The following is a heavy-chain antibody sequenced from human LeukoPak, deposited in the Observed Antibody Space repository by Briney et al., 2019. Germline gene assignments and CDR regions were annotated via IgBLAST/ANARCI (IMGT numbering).Heavy chain of an antibody. Sequence: SETLSLTCTVSGGSISSYYWSWIRQPPGKGLEWIGYIHSSGSTNYNPSVKSRVTISVDTSKNQFSLKLSSVTAADTAAYYCARVTEWNDFDYWGQGTLVTVSS. J-gene: IGHJ4*02. D-gene: IGHD1-1*01. CDR1: GGSISSYY. CDR2: IHSSGST. V-gene: IGHV4-59*01. CDR3: ARVTEWNDFDY.